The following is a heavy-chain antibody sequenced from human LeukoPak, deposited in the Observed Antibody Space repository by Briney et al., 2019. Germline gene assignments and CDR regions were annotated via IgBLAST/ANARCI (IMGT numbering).Heavy chain of an antibody. D-gene: IGHD3-9*01. CDR2: ISAYNGNT. CDR3: ARDRGYDILTGYYYGHWFDH. Sequence: ASVKVSCKASGYTFTSYGISWVRQAPGQGLEWMGWISAYNGNTNYAQKLQGRVTMTTDTSTSTAYMELRSLRSDDTAVYYCARDRGYDILTGYYYGHWFDHWGQGTLVTVSS. J-gene: IGHJ5*02. CDR1: GYTFTSYG. V-gene: IGHV1-18*04.